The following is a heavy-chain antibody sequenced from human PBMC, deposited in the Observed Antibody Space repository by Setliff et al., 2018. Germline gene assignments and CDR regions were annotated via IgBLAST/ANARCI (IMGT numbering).Heavy chain of an antibody. D-gene: IGHD3-3*02. J-gene: IGHJ1*01. CDR2: ISGSGVST. Sequence: GGSLRLSCAASGFTFSSYAMSWVRQAPGKGLEWVSAISGSGVSTYYVDSVKGRFTISRDNAKNSVYPQMNSLRAEDTAVYYCVPLNLAGEARENFQLWGRGTLVTVSS. CDR3: VPLNLAGEARENFQL. V-gene: IGHV3-23*01. CDR1: GFTFSSYA.